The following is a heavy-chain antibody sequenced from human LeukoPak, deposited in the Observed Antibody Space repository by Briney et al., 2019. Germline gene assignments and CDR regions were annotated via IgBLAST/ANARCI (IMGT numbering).Heavy chain of an antibody. J-gene: IGHJ4*02. Sequence: GGSLRLSCAASGFTFSSYRMNWLRQAPGKGLEWVSSIRTNSSYIYYADSVKGRFTISRDNTKNSLYLQMNSLRTEDTAVYYCARCLEVGDILAGSCYSGQGNLVTVSS. V-gene: IGHV3-21*01. D-gene: IGHD3-9*01. CDR3: ARCLEVGDILAGSCY. CDR2: IRTNSSYI. CDR1: GFTFSSYR.